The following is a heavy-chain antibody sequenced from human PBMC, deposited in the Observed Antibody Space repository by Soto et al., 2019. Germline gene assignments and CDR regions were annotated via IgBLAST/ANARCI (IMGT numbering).Heavy chain of an antibody. D-gene: IGHD3-9*01. CDR1: GYTFTSYG. J-gene: IGHJ3*02. CDR3: AIGRGRYFDWLASDVFDI. V-gene: IGHV1-18*01. CDR2: ISAYNGNT. Sequence: ASVKVSCKASGYTFTSYGISWVRQAPGQGLEWMGWISAYNGNTNYAQKLQGRVTMTTDTSTSKVYMELRSLRSDDTAVYYCAIGRGRYFDWLASDVFDIWGQGTMVTVSS.